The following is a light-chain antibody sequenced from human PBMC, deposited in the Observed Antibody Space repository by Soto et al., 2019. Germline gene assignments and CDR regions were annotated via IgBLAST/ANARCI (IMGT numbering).Light chain of an antibody. V-gene: IGLV2-14*01. CDR1: SRDVGGYNY. CDR2: DVS. Sequence: QSALTQPASVSGSPGQSITISCTGTSRDVGGYNYVSWYQQHPGKAPKLMIYDVSNRPSGVSNRFSGSKSGNTASLTISGVEAEDEADYYCSSYTSSSVVFGGGTKLTVL. CDR3: SSYTSSSVV. J-gene: IGLJ2*01.